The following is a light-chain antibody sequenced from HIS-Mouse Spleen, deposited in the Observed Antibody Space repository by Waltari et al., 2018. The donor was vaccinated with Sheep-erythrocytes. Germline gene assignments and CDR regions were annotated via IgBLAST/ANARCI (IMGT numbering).Light chain of an antibody. J-gene: IGLJ1*01. CDR1: SSDVGGYNY. CDR2: DVS. V-gene: IGLV2-11*01. Sequence: QSALTPPRSVSVSPGQSVTISCTGTSSDVGGYNYLPWSQQHPGKAPELMIYDVSKRPAGVPDRFSGSKSGTTASLTISGLQAEDEADYYCCSYAGSYNHVFATGTKVTVL. CDR3: CSYAGSYNHV.